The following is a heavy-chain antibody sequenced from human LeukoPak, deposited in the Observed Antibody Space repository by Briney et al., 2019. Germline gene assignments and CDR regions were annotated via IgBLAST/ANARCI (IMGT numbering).Heavy chain of an antibody. CDR3: ARGLQLNPDAFDI. J-gene: IGHJ3*02. CDR2: IIPILGIA. D-gene: IGHD5-24*01. V-gene: IGHV1-69*04. Sequence: GASVKVSCKASGGTFSSYAISWVRQAPGQGLEWMGRIIPILGIANCAQKFQGRVTITADKSTSTAYMELSSLRSEDTAVYYCARGLQLNPDAFDIWGQGTMVTVPS. CDR1: GGTFSSYA.